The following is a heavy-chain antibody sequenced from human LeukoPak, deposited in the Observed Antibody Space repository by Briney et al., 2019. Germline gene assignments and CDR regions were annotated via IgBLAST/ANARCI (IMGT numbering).Heavy chain of an antibody. CDR1: GYTFTSYA. V-gene: IGHV1-3*01. Sequence: GASVKVSCKASGYTFTSYAMHWVRQAPGQRLEWMGWINAGNGNTKYLQKFQGRVTITRDTSASTAYMELSSLRSEDTAVYYCARDLPYSDFWSGYSPDFDYWGQGTLVTVSS. J-gene: IGHJ4*02. D-gene: IGHD3-3*01. CDR3: ARDLPYSDFWSGYSPDFDY. CDR2: INAGNGNT.